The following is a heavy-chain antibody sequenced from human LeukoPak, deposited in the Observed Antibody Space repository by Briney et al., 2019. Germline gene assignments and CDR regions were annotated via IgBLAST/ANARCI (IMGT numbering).Heavy chain of an antibody. D-gene: IGHD3-9*01. J-gene: IGHJ6*03. CDR1: GGSFSIYY. V-gene: IGHV4-34*01. CDR3: ARERYFDWSYYYYMDV. CDR2: INHSGST. Sequence: SETLSLTCAVYGGSFSIYYWSWIRQPPGKGLEWIGEINHSGSTNYNPSLKSRVTISVDTSKNQFSLKLSSVTAADTAVYYCARERYFDWSYYYYMDVWGKGTTVTISS.